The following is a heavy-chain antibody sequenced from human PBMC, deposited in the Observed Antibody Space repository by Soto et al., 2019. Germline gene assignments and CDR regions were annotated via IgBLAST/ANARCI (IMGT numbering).Heavy chain of an antibody. V-gene: IGHV1-69*01. CDR3: ARGTHQPAFDYYYHYGMDV. CDR2: IIPIFGTA. CDR1: GGTFSSYA. J-gene: IGHJ6*02. Sequence: QVQLVQSGAEVKKPGSSVKVSCKASGGTFSSYAISWVRQAPGQGLEWMGGIIPIFGTANYAQKFQGRVTITADESTSTAYMELSSLRSEDTAVYYCARGTHQPAFDYYYHYGMDVWGQGTTVTVSS.